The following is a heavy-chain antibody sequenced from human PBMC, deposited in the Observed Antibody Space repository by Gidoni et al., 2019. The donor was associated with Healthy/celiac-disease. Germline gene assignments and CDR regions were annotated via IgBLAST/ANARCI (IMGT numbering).Heavy chain of an antibody. D-gene: IGHD3-10*01. V-gene: IGHV4-34*01. Sequence: QVQLQQWGAGLLKPSETLSLTCAVYGGSFSGYYWSWIRQPPGKGLEWIGEINHSGSTNYNPSLKSRVTISVDTSKNQFSLKLSSVTAADTAVYYCVRSGSYSDDYWGQGTLVTVSS. J-gene: IGHJ4*02. CDR2: INHSGST. CDR3: VRSGSYSDDY. CDR1: GGSFSGYY.